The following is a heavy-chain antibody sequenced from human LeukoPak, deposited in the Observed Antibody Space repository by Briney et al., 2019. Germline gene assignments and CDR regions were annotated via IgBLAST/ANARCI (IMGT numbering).Heavy chain of an antibody. V-gene: IGHV3-23*01. J-gene: IGHJ4*02. Sequence: GGSLRLSCVVSGFSFSRMSWVRQAPGKGLEWVSSISDYNENTYYADSVKGRFTMSRDNSRNTLYLQMNNLRADDTAVYYCAKRGYCSVASCSQTPYYFDYWGQGTLVTVSS. CDR2: ISDYNENT. CDR3: AKRGYCSVASCSQTPYYFDY. CDR1: GFSFSR. D-gene: IGHD2-15*01.